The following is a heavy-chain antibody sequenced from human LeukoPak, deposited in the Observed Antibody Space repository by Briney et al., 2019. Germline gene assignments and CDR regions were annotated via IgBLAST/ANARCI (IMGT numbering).Heavy chain of an antibody. CDR3: ARHLYPYDSSGYYYFDY. CDR2: IYHSGST. D-gene: IGHD3-22*01. J-gene: IGHJ4*02. Sequence: SETLSLTCAISGVSIISSNWWSWVRQPPGKGLEWIGEIYHSGSTNYNPSLKSRVTISVDTSKNQFSLKLSSVTAADTAVYYCARHLYPYDSSGYYYFDYWGQGTLVTVSS. V-gene: IGHV4-4*02. CDR1: GVSIISSNW.